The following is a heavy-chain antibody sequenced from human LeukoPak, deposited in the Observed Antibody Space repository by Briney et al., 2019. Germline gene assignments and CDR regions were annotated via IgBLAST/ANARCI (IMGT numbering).Heavy chain of an antibody. CDR1: GFTFTSYA. V-gene: IGHV3-30*04. CDR3: AREEGRTMIVTDAFDI. Sequence: RGSLRLSCAASGFTFTSYAMHWVRQAPGKGLEWVAVISYDGSKKYYADSVKGRFTISRDTSKNTLYLQMNSMRAEDTAVYYCAREEGRTMIVTDAFDIWGQGTMVTVSS. D-gene: IGHD3-22*01. J-gene: IGHJ3*02. CDR2: ISYDGSKK.